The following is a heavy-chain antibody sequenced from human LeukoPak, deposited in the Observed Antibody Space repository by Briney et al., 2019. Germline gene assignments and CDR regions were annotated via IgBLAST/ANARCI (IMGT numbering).Heavy chain of an antibody. J-gene: IGHJ4*02. D-gene: IGHD3-9*01. Sequence: SETLSLTCTVSGGSINDYYWSWIRQPPGKGLEWIGYVSYSGSTIYNPSLKSRLTISVDTSKNQFSLKLSSVAAADTAVYYRARRTYDILTGYSRDYFDHWGQGTLVTVSS. V-gene: IGHV4-59*01. CDR3: ARRTYDILTGYSRDYFDH. CDR1: GGSINDYY. CDR2: VSYSGST.